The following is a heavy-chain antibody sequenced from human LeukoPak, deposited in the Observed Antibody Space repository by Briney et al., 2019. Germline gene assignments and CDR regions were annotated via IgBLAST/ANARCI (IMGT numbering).Heavy chain of an antibody. J-gene: IGHJ3*02. CDR1: GFTFSSYG. Sequence: GGSLRLSCAASGFTFSSYGMHWVRQAPGKGLEWVAVILSDGSKEFYTDSVKGRFTISRDNSKNTLYLQMNSLRAEDTAVYYCARIYGDYADAFDIWGQGTMVTVSS. CDR3: ARIYGDYADAFDI. D-gene: IGHD4-17*01. V-gene: IGHV3-33*01. CDR2: ILSDGSKE.